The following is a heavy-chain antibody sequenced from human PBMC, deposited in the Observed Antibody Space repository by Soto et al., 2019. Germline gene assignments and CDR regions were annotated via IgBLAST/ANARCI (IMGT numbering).Heavy chain of an antibody. J-gene: IGHJ4*02. CDR3: VQTTGWPGFDF. D-gene: IGHD6-19*01. CDR2: IYGGGTT. CDR1: GFAVGSKY. Sequence: EVQLVESGGGSIQPGGSLRLSCAASGFAVGSKYMTWVRQAPGKGLEWVSVIYGGGTTYYADSVKGRFTISRDTSKNTLYLPMNSLRAEGTAVYYCVQTTGWPGFDFWGQGTLVTFSS. V-gene: IGHV3-53*01.